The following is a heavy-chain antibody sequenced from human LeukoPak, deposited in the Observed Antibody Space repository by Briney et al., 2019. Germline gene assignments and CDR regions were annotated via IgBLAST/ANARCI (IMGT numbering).Heavy chain of an antibody. Sequence: GRSLRLSCAASGFTFSSYGMHWVRQAPGKGLEWVAVISYDGSNKYYADSVKGRFTISRDNPKNTLYLQMNSLRAEDTAVYYCAKVSGWYQSEDYWGQGTLVTVSS. CDR2: ISYDGSNK. V-gene: IGHV3-30*18. D-gene: IGHD6-19*01. CDR1: GFTFSSYG. CDR3: AKVSGWYQSEDY. J-gene: IGHJ4*02.